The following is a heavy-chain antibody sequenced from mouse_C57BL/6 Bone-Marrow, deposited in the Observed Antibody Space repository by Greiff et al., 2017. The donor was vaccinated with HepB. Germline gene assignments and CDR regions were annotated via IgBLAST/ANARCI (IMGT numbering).Heavy chain of an antibody. V-gene: IGHV2-2*01. CDR3: ARRRGGSPFAY. D-gene: IGHD1-1*01. CDR2: IWSGGST. Sequence: VQLQESGPGLVQPSQSLSITCTVSGFSLTSYGVHWVRQSPGKGLEWLGVIWSGGSTDYNAAFISRLSISKDNSKSQVFFKMNSLQADDTAIYYCARRRGGSPFAYWGQGTLVTVSA. J-gene: IGHJ3*01. CDR1: GFSLTSYG.